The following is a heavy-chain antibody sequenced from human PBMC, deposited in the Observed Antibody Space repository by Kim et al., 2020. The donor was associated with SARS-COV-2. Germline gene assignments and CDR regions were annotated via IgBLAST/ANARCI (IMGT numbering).Heavy chain of an antibody. CDR3: ARYIHIAVAGFDY. J-gene: IGHJ4*02. CDR2: IYYSGST. V-gene: IGHV4-59*13. CDR1: GGSISSYY. D-gene: IGHD6-19*01. Sequence: SETLSLTCTVSGGSISSYYWSWIRQPPGKGLEWIGYIYYSGSTNYNPSLKSRVTISVDTSKNQFSLKLSSVTAADTAVYYCARYIHIAVAGFDYWGQGTLVTVSS.